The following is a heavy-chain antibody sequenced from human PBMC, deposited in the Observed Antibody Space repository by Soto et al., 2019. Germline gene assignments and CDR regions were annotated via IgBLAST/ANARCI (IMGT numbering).Heavy chain of an antibody. D-gene: IGHD1-26*01. J-gene: IGHJ1*01. CDR3: ARDGSQRSFQY. CDR2: IFGAGGTT. V-gene: IGHV3-53*01. CDR1: WFTFSIYY. Sequence: PGRSLRHSYAASWFTFSIYYMGWVRQAPGKGLEWVSVIFGAGGTTYYADSVKGRFTISRGNSKNTLYLQMNSLRADDTAVYYCARDGSQRSFQYWGQGT.